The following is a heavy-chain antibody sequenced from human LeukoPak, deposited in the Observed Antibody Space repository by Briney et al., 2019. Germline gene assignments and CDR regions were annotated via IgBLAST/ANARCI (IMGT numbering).Heavy chain of an antibody. CDR3: ATGGYEPGY. CDR1: GFTFDDYA. J-gene: IGHJ4*02. Sequence: GGSLRLSCAASGFTFDDYAMHWVRQAPGKGLEWVSGISWNSGSIGYADSVKGRFTISRDNAKNSLYLQMNSLRAEDTAVYCCATGGYEPGYWGQGTLVTVSS. V-gene: IGHV3-9*01. D-gene: IGHD5-12*01. CDR2: ISWNSGSI.